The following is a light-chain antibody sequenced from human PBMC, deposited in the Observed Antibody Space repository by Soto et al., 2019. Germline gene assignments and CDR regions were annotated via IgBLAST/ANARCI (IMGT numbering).Light chain of an antibody. Sequence: DIQSTQSPSFLSASVGDRVTITCRASQAINTYLAWYQQKPGKAPKLLIYDASTLKSGVPSRFSGSGSGTEFSLTISNLQPEDFATYYCQHLNSYPLTFGGGTKVEIK. J-gene: IGKJ4*01. CDR3: QHLNSYPLT. V-gene: IGKV1-9*01. CDR2: DAS. CDR1: QAINTY.